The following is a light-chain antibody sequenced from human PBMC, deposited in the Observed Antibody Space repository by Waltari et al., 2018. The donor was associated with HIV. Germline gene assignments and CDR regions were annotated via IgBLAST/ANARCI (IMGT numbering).Light chain of an antibody. J-gene: IGKJ4*01. CDR1: QSLLYSSDNKNY. V-gene: IGKV4-1*01. CDR2: WAS. Sequence: DIVMTQSPDSLAVSLGERATINCKSSQSLLYSSDNKNYLAWYQQKPGQPPKLLIYWASTRESGVPDRFSGSGSGTGFTLTINSLQAEDVAVYYCQQYYSTLALTFGGGTKVEIK. CDR3: QQYYSTLALT.